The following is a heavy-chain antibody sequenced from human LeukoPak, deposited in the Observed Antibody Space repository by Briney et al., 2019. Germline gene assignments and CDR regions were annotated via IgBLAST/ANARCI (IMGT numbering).Heavy chain of an antibody. J-gene: IGHJ3*02. D-gene: IGHD2-2*01. V-gene: IGHV3-30*18. CDR3: AKAHCSSTSCPFDI. CDR2: ISYDGSNK. Sequence: PGRSLRLSCAASGFTFSSYVMHWVRQAPGKWLEWVAVISYDGSNKYYADSVKGRFTISRDNSKNTLYLQMNSLRAEDTAVYYCAKAHCSSTSCPFDIWGQGTMVTVSS. CDR1: GFTFSSYV.